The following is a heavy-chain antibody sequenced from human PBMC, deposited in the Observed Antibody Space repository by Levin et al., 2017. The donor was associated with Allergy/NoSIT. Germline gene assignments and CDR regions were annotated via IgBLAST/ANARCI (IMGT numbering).Heavy chain of an antibody. CDR2: INPSGGST. CDR1: GYTFTSYY. Sequence: EASVKVSCKASGYTFTSYYMHWVRQAPGQGLEWMGIINPSGGSTSYAQKFQGRVTMTRDTSTSTVYMELSSLRSEDTAVYYCARDFIAVAGHYYYYGMDVWGQGTTVTVSS. V-gene: IGHV1-46*01. CDR3: ARDFIAVAGHYYYYGMDV. D-gene: IGHD6-19*01. J-gene: IGHJ6*02.